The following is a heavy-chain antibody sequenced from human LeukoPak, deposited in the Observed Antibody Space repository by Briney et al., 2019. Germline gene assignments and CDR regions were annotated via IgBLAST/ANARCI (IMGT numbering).Heavy chain of an antibody. D-gene: IGHD4-4*01. CDR2: IYWNDDK. Sequence: SGPTLVKPTQTLTLTCTFSGFSLSTSGVGVGWIRQPPGKALEWLALIYWNDDKRYSPSLKSRLTITKDTSKNQVVLTMTNMDPVDTATYYCARIQYSNYVADYWGQGILVTVSS. CDR3: ARIQYSNYVADY. J-gene: IGHJ4*02. V-gene: IGHV2-5*01. CDR1: GFSLSTSGVG.